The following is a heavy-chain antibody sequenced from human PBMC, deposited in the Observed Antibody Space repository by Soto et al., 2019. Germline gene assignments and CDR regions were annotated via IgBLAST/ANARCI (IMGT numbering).Heavy chain of an antibody. CDR3: ARDLWGYCGTDCYPLDV. D-gene: IGHD2-21*02. Sequence: LRLSCAASGFTFSSYWMSWVRQAPGKGLEWVANIKQDGSEKYYVDSVKGRFTISRDNAKNSLYLQMNSLRAEDTAVYYCARDLWGYCGTDCYPLDVWGQGTTVTVSS. CDR2: IKQDGSEK. CDR1: GFTFSSYW. J-gene: IGHJ6*02. V-gene: IGHV3-7*03.